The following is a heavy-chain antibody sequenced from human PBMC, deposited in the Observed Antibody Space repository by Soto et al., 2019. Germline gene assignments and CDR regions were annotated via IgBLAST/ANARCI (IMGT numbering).Heavy chain of an antibody. CDR3: ARRLVAGIARGPTDYYYYMDV. Sequence: SETLSLTCTVSGGSISSSSYYWGWIRQPPGKGLEWIGSIYYSGSTYYNPSLKSRVTISVDTSKNQFSLKLSSVTAADTAVYYCARRLVAGIARGPTDYYYYMDVWGKGTTVTVSS. CDR1: GGSISSSSYY. V-gene: IGHV4-39*01. J-gene: IGHJ6*03. D-gene: IGHD6-19*01. CDR2: IYYSGST.